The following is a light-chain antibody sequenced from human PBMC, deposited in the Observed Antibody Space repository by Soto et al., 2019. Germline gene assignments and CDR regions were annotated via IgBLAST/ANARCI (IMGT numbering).Light chain of an antibody. Sequence: DIVMTQFPDSLAVSLGERATINCKPSQSVLYSSNNQNYLAWYQQKPGQPPKLLIYWASTRESGVPDRFSGSGSGTDFTLTISSLQAEDVAVYYCQQYYRARTFGQGTKVEIK. CDR3: QQYYRART. V-gene: IGKV4-1*01. CDR1: QSVLYSSNNQNY. CDR2: WAS. J-gene: IGKJ1*01.